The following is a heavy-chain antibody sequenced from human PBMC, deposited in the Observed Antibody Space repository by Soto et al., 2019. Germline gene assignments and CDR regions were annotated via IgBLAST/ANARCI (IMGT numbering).Heavy chain of an antibody. J-gene: IGHJ4*02. CDR3: ATLPYCTNGVCYDY. D-gene: IGHD2-8*01. V-gene: IGHV1-3*01. CDR1: GYSFTIYA. CDR2: INAGNGNT. Sequence: SVKVACKASGYSFTIYARHWGSKNPGQRLEWMGWINAGNGNTIYAQKFQGRVTMTEDTSTDTAYMELSSLRSEDTAVYYCATLPYCTNGVCYDYWGQGTLVSVSS.